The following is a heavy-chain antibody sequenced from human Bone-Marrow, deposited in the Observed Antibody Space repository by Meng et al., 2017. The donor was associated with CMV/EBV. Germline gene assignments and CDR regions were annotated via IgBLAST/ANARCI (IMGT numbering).Heavy chain of an antibody. D-gene: IGHD2-15*01. V-gene: IGHV3-48*04. CDR2: ISSSVSTI. J-gene: IGHJ5*02. CDR3: ARLGYCSGGSCLPP. Sequence: GGCLRLSCAASGFTFSSYSMNWVRQAPGKGLEWVSYISSSVSTIYYADSVKGRFTISRDNAKNSLYLQMNSLRAEDTAVYYCARLGYCSGGSCLPPWGQGTRVTVSS. CDR1: GFTFSSYS.